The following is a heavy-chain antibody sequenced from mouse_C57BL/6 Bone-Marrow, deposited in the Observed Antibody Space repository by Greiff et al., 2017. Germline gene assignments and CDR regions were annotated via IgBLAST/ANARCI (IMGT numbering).Heavy chain of an antibody. Sequence: QVQLKESGAELARPGASVKLSCKASGYTFTSYGISWVKQRTGQGLEWIGEIYPRSGNTYYNEKFKGKATLTADKSSSTAYMELRSLTSEDSAVYLCARWPGENFDVWGTGTTVTVSS. D-gene: IGHD4-1*01. CDR2: IYPRSGNT. CDR3: ARWPGENFDV. V-gene: IGHV1-81*01. CDR1: GYTFTSYG. J-gene: IGHJ1*03.